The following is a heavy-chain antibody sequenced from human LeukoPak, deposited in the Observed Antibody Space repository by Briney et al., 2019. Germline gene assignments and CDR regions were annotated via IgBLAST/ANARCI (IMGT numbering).Heavy chain of an antibody. Sequence: PGGSLRLSCAASGFTFDDYGMSWVRQAPGKGLEWVSGINWNGGSTGYADSVKGRFTISRDNAKNSLYLQMNSLRAEDTALYYCARGGYGSGSPRDYFDYWGQGTLVTVSS. CDR2: INWNGGST. D-gene: IGHD3-10*01. CDR1: GFTFDDYG. V-gene: IGHV3-20*04. CDR3: ARGGYGSGSPRDYFDY. J-gene: IGHJ4*02.